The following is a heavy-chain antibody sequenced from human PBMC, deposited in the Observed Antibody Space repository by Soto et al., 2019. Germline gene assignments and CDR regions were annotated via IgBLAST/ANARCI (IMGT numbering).Heavy chain of an antibody. CDR2: IIPMFGKA. Sequence: QVQLVQSGAEVREPGSSVKVSCEASGGTFGSYAINWVRQAPGQGLEWMGGIIPMFGKANYAEKFLGRVTITADEATRTAYMEVSSLKSEDTAVYYCARSMETNYFYCMDVWGLGTTVTVSS. CDR3: ARSMETNYFYCMDV. CDR1: GGTFGSYA. V-gene: IGHV1-69*01. J-gene: IGHJ6*02. D-gene: IGHD2-8*01.